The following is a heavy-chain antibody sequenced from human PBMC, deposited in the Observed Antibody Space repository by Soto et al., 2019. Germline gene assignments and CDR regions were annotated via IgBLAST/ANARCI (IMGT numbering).Heavy chain of an antibody. CDR2: IYYRGTT. V-gene: IGHV4-30-4*01. Sequence: QVQLQESGPGLVKSSQTLSLTCTVSGASSSSGDYYWSWIRQPPGKGLEWIGYIYYRGTTYYNPTLKSRVSIAVDTSKNQFSLKLSSVTAADTAVYYCASRNGYNHSLDYWGQGTLVTVSS. J-gene: IGHJ4*02. CDR1: GASSSSGDYY. CDR3: ASRNGYNHSLDY. D-gene: IGHD5-12*01.